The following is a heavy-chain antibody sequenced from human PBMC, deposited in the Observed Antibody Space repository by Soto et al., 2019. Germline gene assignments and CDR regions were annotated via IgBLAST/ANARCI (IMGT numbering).Heavy chain of an antibody. CDR3: AKLGWGGSYSESPASDI. Sequence: GGSLRLSCAASGFPFDDYSMNWVRQVPGKGLEWVSLISWDGADTYYADSVKGRFTVSRDNSKNSLYLQMNSLTTEDTALYSCAKLGWGGSYSESPASDIWGQGTMVTVSS. CDR2: ISWDGADT. CDR1: GFPFDDYS. D-gene: IGHD1-26*01. J-gene: IGHJ3*02. V-gene: IGHV3-43*01.